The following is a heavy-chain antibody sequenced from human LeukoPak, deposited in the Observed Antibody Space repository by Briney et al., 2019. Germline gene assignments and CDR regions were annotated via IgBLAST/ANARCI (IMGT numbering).Heavy chain of an antibody. J-gene: IGHJ4*01. D-gene: IGHD3-10*01. CDR3: ARAVYYSNYLGY. V-gene: IGHV3-74*01. CDR2: INSDGSST. CDR1: GFTFSSYW. Sequence: GGSLRLSCAASGFTFSSYWMHWVRQAPGKGLVWVSRINSDGSSTNYADAVKGRFTISRDNAKNTLYLQMNSLRAEDTAMYYCARAVYYSNYLGYWGQGTLVTVSS.